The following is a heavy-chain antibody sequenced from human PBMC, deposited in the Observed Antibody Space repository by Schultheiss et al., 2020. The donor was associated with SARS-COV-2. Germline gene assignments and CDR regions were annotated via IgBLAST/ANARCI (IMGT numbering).Heavy chain of an antibody. CDR2: ISAYNGNT. Sequence: ASVKVSCKASGYTFTSYGISWVRQAPGQGLEWMGWISAYNGNTNYAQKLQGRVTMTTDTSTSTAYMELRSLRSDDTAVYYCARDRKSGLYYGVEEGGMDVWGQGTTVTVSS. J-gene: IGHJ6*02. CDR3: ARDRKSGLYYGVEEGGMDV. CDR1: GYTFTSYG. D-gene: IGHD3-10*01. V-gene: IGHV1-18*01.